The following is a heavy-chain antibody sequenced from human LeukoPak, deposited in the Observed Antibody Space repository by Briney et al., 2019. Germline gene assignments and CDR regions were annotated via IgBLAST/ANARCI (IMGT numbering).Heavy chain of an antibody. Sequence: GGSLRLSCAASGFTFSSYAMSWVRQAPGKGLEWVSAISGSGGSTYHADSVKGRFTIYRDNSKNTLYLQMNSLRAEDTVVYYCAKGRSLVGFIYYFDYWGQGTLVTVSS. D-gene: IGHD2-15*01. CDR1: GFTFSSYA. CDR3: AKGRSLVGFIYYFDY. J-gene: IGHJ4*02. V-gene: IGHV3-23*01. CDR2: ISGSGGST.